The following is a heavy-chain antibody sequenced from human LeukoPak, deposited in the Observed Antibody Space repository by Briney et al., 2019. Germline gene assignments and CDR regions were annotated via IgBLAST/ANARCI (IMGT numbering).Heavy chain of an antibody. CDR1: GFTFSSYW. CDR3: ARGGYAHYYGMDV. D-gene: IGHD5-18*01. V-gene: IGHV3-53*01. CDR2: IYSGGTT. Sequence: PGGSLRLSCAASGFTFSSYWMSWVRQAPGKGLEWVSVIYSGGTTNYADSAKGRFTISRDNSKNTVYLQMNSLRAEDAAVYYCARGGYAHYYGMDVWGQGTTVTVSS. J-gene: IGHJ6*02.